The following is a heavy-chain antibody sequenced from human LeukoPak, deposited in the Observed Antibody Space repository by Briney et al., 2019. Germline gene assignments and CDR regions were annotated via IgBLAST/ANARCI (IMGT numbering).Heavy chain of an antibody. V-gene: IGHV4-59*01. CDR3: ARQSQYSGYQAPDY. D-gene: IGHD5-12*01. Sequence: PSETLSLTCTVSGGSITSYYWNWIRQPPGEGLEWIGYIYYTGNTNYDPSLKSRLTISVDTSNNQFSLKLTSVTAADTAVYYCARQSQYSGYQAPDYWGQGTLVTVSS. CDR1: GGSITSYY. CDR2: IYYTGNT. J-gene: IGHJ4*02.